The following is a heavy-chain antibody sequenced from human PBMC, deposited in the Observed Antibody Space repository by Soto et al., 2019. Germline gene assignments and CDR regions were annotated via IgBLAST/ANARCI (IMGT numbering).Heavy chain of an antibody. CDR3: ARLRIATNNYKWFDP. Sequence: SETLSLTCSVSGAALNSGNYYWSWIRQVPGKGLEWIGHIYVTGAVDYNPSLRDRITISQDTSERQFSLNLRLVTAANTAVYYCARLRIATNNYKWFDPWGQGTLVTVSS. D-gene: IGHD2-21*01. CDR2: IYVTGAV. CDR1: GAALNSGNYY. V-gene: IGHV4-31*03. J-gene: IGHJ5*02.